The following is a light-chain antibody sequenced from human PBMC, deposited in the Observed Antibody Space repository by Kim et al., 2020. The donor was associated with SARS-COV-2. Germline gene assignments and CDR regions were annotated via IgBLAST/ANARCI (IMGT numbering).Light chain of an antibody. Sequence: GEGTAPPSGADQNVSTNSLPWYPQKPGQAPRLLIYAASTRATGIPYRFRGSGSGTDFTLTISRLDPEDSAVYYCQQYCSSPWAFGQGTKVDIK. CDR1: QNVSTNS. V-gene: IGKV3-20*01. J-gene: IGKJ1*01. CDR2: AAS. CDR3: QQYCSSPWA.